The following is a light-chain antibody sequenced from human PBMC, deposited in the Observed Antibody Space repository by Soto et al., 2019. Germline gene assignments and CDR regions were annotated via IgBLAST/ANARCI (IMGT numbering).Light chain of an antibody. CDR2: GAS. J-gene: IGKJ1*01. Sequence: EIVLTQSPDTLSLSPGERATLSCRASQTVTRSFLAWYQQRPGQAPRLLISGASNRAAGIPDRISGSGSGTDFTLTISRLEPEDFAVYYCQQYGTSPWTFGQGTKVEIK. CDR3: QQYGTSPWT. V-gene: IGKV3-20*01. CDR1: QTVTRSF.